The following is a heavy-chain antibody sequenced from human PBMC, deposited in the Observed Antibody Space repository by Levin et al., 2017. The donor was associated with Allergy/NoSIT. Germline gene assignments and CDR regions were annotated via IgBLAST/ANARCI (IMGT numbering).Heavy chain of an antibody. Sequence: HPGGSLRLSCTASGFTFSNYAMSWVRQAPGKGLEWVSGNSGSGGSTYYADSVKGRFTISRDNSKNTLYLQMNSLRAEDTAVYYCAKGYYDYVWGSYRCDYWGQGTLVTVSS. CDR3: AKGYYDYVWGSYRCDY. J-gene: IGHJ4*02. CDR1: GFTFSNYA. CDR2: NSGSGGST. D-gene: IGHD3-16*02. V-gene: IGHV3-23*01.